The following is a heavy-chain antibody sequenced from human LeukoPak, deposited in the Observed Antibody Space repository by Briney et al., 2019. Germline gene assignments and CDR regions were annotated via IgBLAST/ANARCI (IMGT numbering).Heavy chain of an antibody. D-gene: IGHD3-10*01. J-gene: IGHJ4*02. CDR1: GFAFSSYS. Sequence: PGGSLRLSCAASGFAFSSYSMNWVRQAPGKGLEWVSSISSSSSYIYYADSVKGRFTISRDNAKNSLYLQMNSLRAKDTAVYYCARTYYYGSGSRYYFGYWGQGTLVTVSS. V-gene: IGHV3-21*01. CDR3: ARTYYYGSGSRYYFGY. CDR2: ISSSSSYI.